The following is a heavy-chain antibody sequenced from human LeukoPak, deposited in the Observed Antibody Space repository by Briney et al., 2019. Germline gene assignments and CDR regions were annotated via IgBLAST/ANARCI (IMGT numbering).Heavy chain of an antibody. Sequence: ASVKVSCKASGYTFTGYNMHRVRQAPGQGLEWMGWINPNSGGTNYAQKFQGRVTMTRDTSISAAYMELSRLRSDDTAVYYCARGYYYYMDVWGKGTTVTVSS. J-gene: IGHJ6*03. CDR2: INPNSGGT. CDR1: GYTFTGYN. V-gene: IGHV1-2*02. CDR3: ARGYYYYMDV.